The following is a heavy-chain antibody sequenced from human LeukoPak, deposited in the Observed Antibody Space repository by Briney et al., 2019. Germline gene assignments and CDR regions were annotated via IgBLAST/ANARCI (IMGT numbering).Heavy chain of an antibody. D-gene: IGHD6-13*01. CDR2: ISYSGST. Sequence: PSETLSLTCIVSGGSINNYYWSWLRQSPGKGLEWIGFISYSGSTNYNPSLKSRVTMSLDTSKNQFSLKLSSVTAADTAVYYCATWGSTGLGFDPWGQGTLVTVSS. CDR1: GGSINNYY. J-gene: IGHJ5*02. V-gene: IGHV4-59*01. CDR3: ATWGSTGLGFDP.